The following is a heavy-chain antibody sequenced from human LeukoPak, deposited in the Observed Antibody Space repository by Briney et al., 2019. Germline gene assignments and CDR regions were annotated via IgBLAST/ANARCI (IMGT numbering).Heavy chain of an antibody. CDR2: IYYSGST. J-gene: IGHJ5*02. CDR3: AVSSSSRRNWFDP. CDR1: GGSISSYY. Sequence: SETLSLTCPVSGGSISSYYWSWIRQPPGKGLEWIGYIYYSGSTNYNPSLKSRVTISVDTSKNQFSLKLSSETAADTAVYYCAVSSSSRRNWFDPWGQGTLVTVSS. D-gene: IGHD6-13*01. V-gene: IGHV4-59*01.